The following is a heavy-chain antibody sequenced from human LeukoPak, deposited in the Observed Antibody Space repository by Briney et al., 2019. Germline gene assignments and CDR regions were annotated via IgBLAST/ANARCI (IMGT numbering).Heavy chain of an antibody. D-gene: IGHD3-22*01. V-gene: IGHV7-4-1*02. CDR3: AKYYYDSSGYYLPRPYYFDY. Sequence: ASVKVSCKASGYTFTSYAMNWMRQAPGQGLEWMGWINTNTGNPTYAQGFTGRFVFSLDTSVSTAYLQISSLKAEDAAVYYCAKYYYDSSGYYLPRPYYFDYWGQGTLVTVSS. J-gene: IGHJ4*02. CDR2: INTNTGNP. CDR1: GYTFTSYA.